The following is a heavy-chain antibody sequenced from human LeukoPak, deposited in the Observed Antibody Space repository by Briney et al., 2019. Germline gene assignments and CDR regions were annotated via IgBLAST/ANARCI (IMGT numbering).Heavy chain of an antibody. CDR1: GFTFSSYA. D-gene: IGHD1-26*01. CDR3: ARGPAANSGNYYVGDY. J-gene: IGHJ4*02. Sequence: GGSLRLSCAASGFTFSSYAMHWVRQAPGKGLEYVSAISSSGGSTYYANSVKGRFTISRDNSKNTLYLQMGSLRAEDMAVYYCARGPAANSGNYYVGDYWGQGTLVTVSS. CDR2: ISSSGGST. V-gene: IGHV3-64*01.